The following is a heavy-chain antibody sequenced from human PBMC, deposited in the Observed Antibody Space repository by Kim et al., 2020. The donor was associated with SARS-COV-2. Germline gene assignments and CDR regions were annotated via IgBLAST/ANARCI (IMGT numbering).Heavy chain of an antibody. D-gene: IGHD6-19*01. V-gene: IGHV5-51*01. CDR3: ARRSRSQWLGKQHWYFDL. J-gene: IGHJ2*01. CDR2: IYPGDSDT. CDR1: GYSFTSYW. Sequence: GESLKISCKGSGYSFTSYWIGWVRQMPGKGLEWMGIIYPGDSDTRYSPSFQGQVTISADKSISTAYLQWSSLKASDTAMYYCARRSRSQWLGKQHWYFDLWGRGTLVTVSS.